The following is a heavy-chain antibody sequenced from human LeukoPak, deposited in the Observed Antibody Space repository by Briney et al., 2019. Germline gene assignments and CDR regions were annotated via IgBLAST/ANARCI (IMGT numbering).Heavy chain of an antibody. CDR1: GGSFSGYY. J-gene: IGHJ4*02. CDR3: ARKKGGKYAVPPPFDY. V-gene: IGHV4-34*01. D-gene: IGHD2-2*01. Sequence: PSETLSLTCAVYGGSFSGYYWSWIRQPPGKGLEWIGEINHSGSTNYNPSLKSRVTISVDTSKNQFSLKLSSVTAADTAVYYCARKKGGKYAVPPPFDYWAQGTLVTVSS. CDR2: INHSGST.